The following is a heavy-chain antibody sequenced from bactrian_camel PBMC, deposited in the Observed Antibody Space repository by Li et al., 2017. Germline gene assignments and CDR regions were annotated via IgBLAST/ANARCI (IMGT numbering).Heavy chain of an antibody. V-gene: IGHV3S55*01. CDR2: IGSGGRI. D-gene: IGHD2*01. CDR1: GITEGTNF. CDR3: AADGLSGSNYDSVPYFAY. J-gene: IGHJ6*01. Sequence: VQLVESGGGSVQAGGSLRLSCEVSGITEGTNFIGWFRQSPGKEREGIAAIGSGGRIAYAEPVKGRFTLSRDRAKHTLYLQMNNLKPEDTAMYYCAADGLSGSNYDSVPYFAYSGQGTQVTVS.